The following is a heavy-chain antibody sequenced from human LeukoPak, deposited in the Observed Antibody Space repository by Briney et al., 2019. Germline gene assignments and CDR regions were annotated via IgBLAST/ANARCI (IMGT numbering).Heavy chain of an antibody. CDR3: AKGDCSGGSCYPNFDY. D-gene: IGHD2-15*01. Sequence: PGGSLRLSCAASGFTFSNHAMSWVRHIPGKGLAWVSSISGSGGSTYYANFVKGRSTISRDNSKNTLYLQMNSLRAEDTAVYYCAKGDCSGGSCYPNFDYWGQGTLVTVSS. CDR1: GFTFSNHA. V-gene: IGHV3-23*01. CDR2: ISGSGGST. J-gene: IGHJ4*02.